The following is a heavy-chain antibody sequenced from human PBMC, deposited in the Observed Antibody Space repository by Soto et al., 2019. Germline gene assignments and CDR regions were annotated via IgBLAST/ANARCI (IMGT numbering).Heavy chain of an antibody. J-gene: IGHJ4*02. CDR3: AKDMAFGRPVAGFGGVDY. CDR2: SSWDGGST. V-gene: IGHV3-43*01. CDR1: GFTFDDYT. Sequence: GGSLRLSCAASGFTFDDYTMHWVRQAPGKGLEWVSLSSWDGGSTYYADSVKGRFTISRDNRKNSLYLQMNSLRTEDTSLYYFAKDMAFGRPVAGFGGVDYWGQGTLVTVSS. D-gene: IGHD6-19*01.